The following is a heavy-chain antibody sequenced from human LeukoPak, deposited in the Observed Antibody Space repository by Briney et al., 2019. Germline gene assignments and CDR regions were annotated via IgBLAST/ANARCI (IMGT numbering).Heavy chain of an antibody. CDR3: ARAQIYYYDSSGSHDAFDI. Sequence: GGSLRLSCAASGFTFSSYSMHWVRQAPGKGLEWVSSISSSSSYIYYADSVKGRFTISRDNAKNSLYLQMNSLRAEDTAVYYCARAQIYYYDSSGSHDAFDIWGQGTMVTVSS. V-gene: IGHV3-21*01. D-gene: IGHD3-22*01. J-gene: IGHJ3*02. CDR1: GFTFSSYS. CDR2: ISSSSSYI.